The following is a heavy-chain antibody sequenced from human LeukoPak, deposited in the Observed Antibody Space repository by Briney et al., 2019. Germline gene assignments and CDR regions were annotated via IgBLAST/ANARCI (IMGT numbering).Heavy chain of an antibody. CDR2: ISPYNGDT. V-gene: IGHV1-18*01. J-gene: IGHJ4*02. Sequence: ASVKVSCKASGGTFSSYAITWVRQAPGQGLEWMGWISPYNGDTRYVQKVQGRVTMTTDTSTSTAYMELGSLRFDDTAVYYCARAGSGSGWYFDYWGQGTLVTVSS. CDR1: GGTFSSYA. CDR3: ARAGSGSGWYFDY. D-gene: IGHD6-19*01.